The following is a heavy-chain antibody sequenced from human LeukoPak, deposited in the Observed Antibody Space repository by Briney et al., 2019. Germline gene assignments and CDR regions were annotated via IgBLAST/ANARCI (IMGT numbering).Heavy chain of an antibody. Sequence: QPGGSLRLSCAASGFTFDDYAMHWVRQAPGKGLEWDSGISWNSGSIGYADSVKGRFTISRDNAKNSLYLQMNSLRAEDTALYYCAKDIGGYGAYFDYWGQGTLVTVSS. CDR1: GFTFDDYA. CDR3: AKDIGGYGAYFDY. V-gene: IGHV3-9*01. CDR2: ISWNSGSI. D-gene: IGHD4-17*01. J-gene: IGHJ4*02.